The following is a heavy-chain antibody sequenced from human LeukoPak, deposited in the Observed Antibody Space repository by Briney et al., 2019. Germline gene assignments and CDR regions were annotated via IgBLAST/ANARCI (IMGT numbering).Heavy chain of an antibody. Sequence: SETLSLTCTVSGGPISSTNSYWGWIRQPPGKGLEWIGSIYYSGSTHYNPSLKSRVSISVDASRSEFSLRLRSVTAGDTAIYYCARNRSDCSSGSCSFTGFVSWGQGILVTVSS. CDR2: IYYSGST. CDR3: ARNRSDCSSGSCSFTGFVS. V-gene: IGHV4-39*01. D-gene: IGHD2-15*01. CDR1: GGPISSTNSY. J-gene: IGHJ4*02.